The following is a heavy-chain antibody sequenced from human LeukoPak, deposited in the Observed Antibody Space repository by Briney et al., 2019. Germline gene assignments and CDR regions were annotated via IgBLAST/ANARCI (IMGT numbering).Heavy chain of an antibody. Sequence: GGSLRLSCAASGFTFSSYAMHWVRQAPGKGLEWVAVISYDGSNKYYADSVKGRFTISRDNSKNTLYLQMNSLRAEDTAVYYCARDQRTGDFWSGYYLYYYGMDVWGQGTTVTVSS. D-gene: IGHD3-3*01. CDR3: ARDQRTGDFWSGYYLYYYGMDV. J-gene: IGHJ6*02. V-gene: IGHV3-30-3*01. CDR1: GFTFSSYA. CDR2: ISYDGSNK.